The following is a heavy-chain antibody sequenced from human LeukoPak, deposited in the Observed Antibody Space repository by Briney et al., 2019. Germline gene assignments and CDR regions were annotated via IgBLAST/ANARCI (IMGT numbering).Heavy chain of an antibody. CDR3: ARGGKVGDESGSRDFDY. D-gene: IGHD1-26*01. CDR1: GGSISSSSYY. V-gene: IGHV4-39*07. Sequence: SETLSLTCTVSGGSISSSSYYWGWIRQPPGKGLEWIGSIYYSGSTNYNPSLKSRVTISVDTSKNQFSLKLSSVTAADTAVYYCARGGKVGDESGSRDFDYWGQGTLVTVSS. J-gene: IGHJ4*02. CDR2: IYYSGST.